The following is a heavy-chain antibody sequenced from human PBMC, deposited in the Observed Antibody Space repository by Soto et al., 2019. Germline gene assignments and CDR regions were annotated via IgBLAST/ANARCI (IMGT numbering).Heavy chain of an antibody. CDR3: ARQRTTVVTQAYFDH. V-gene: IGHV4-39*01. Sequence: SETLSLTCIVSGESISSSSYYWGWIRQPPGKGLEWIGSIYYSGRTYYNPSFKSRVTISIDTSKNQFSLKLSSVTATDTAVYYCARQRTTVVTQAYFDHWGQGALVTVSS. CDR1: GESISSSSYY. CDR2: IYYSGRT. J-gene: IGHJ4*02. D-gene: IGHD2-21*02.